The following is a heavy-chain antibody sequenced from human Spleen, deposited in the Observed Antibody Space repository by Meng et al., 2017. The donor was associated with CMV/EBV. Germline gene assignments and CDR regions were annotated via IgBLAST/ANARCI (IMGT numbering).Heavy chain of an antibody. J-gene: IGHJ4*02. Sequence: SETLSLTCAVSGGPFSGYSWTWIRQPPGKGLEWIGEMNQGGSTNYNPSLESRVTISVDASKNQFSLKLSSVTAADTALYFCARTQWLVKYFDYWGQGTLVTVSS. CDR3: ARTQWLVKYFDY. V-gene: IGHV4-34*01. CDR2: MNQGGST. D-gene: IGHD6-19*01. CDR1: GGPFSGYS.